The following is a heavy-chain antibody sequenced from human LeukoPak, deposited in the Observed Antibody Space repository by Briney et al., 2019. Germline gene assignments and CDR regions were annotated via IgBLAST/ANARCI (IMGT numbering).Heavy chain of an antibody. CDR1: GFTFSSYR. Sequence: PGGSLRLSCAASGFTFSSYRMTWVRQAPGKGLEWVSSISSSSSYIYYADSVKGRFTISRDNAKNSLYLQMNSLRAEDTAVYYCARDLSLRWFGELLYDYWGQGTLVTVFS. D-gene: IGHD3-10*01. CDR2: ISSSSSYI. CDR3: ARDLSLRWFGELLYDY. V-gene: IGHV3-21*01. J-gene: IGHJ4*02.